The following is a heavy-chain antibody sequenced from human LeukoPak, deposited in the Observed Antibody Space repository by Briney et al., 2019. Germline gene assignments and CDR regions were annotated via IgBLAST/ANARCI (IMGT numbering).Heavy chain of an antibody. CDR1: GFTFSSYA. J-gene: IGHJ6*03. Sequence: GGSLRLSCAASGFTFSSYAMSWVRQAPGKGLEWVSAISGSGGSTYYADSVKGRFTISRDNSKNTLYLQMNSLRAEDTAVYYCAKGSGSSTYYYYMDVWGKGTTVTVSS. CDR2: ISGSGGST. V-gene: IGHV3-23*01. CDR3: AKGSGSSTYYYYMDV. D-gene: IGHD1-26*01.